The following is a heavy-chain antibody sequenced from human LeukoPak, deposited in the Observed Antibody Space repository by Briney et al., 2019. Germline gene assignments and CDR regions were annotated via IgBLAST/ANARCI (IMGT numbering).Heavy chain of an antibody. D-gene: IGHD2-15*01. J-gene: IGHJ4*02. Sequence: ASVKVSCKVSGYTLTELSMHWVRQAPGKGLEWMGGFDPEDGETIYAQKFQGRVTTTEDTSTDTAYMELSSLRSEDTAVYYCAREGYCSGGSCYLHFDYWGQGTLVTVSS. CDR3: AREGYCSGGSCYLHFDY. CDR2: FDPEDGET. V-gene: IGHV1-24*01. CDR1: GYTLTELS.